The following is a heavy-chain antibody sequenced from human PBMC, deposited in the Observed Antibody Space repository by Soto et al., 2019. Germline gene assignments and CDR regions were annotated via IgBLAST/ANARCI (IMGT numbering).Heavy chain of an antibody. V-gene: IGHV3-48*03. CDR3: ARGRPAVQYYYYGMDV. J-gene: IGHJ6*02. CDR2: ISSSGSTI. CDR1: GFTFSSYE. D-gene: IGHD1-1*01. Sequence: EVQLVESGGGLVQTGGSLRISCAASGFTFSSYEMNWVRRAPGKGLEWVSYISSSGSTIYYADSVKGRFTISRDNAKNSLYLQMNSLRAEDTAVYYGARGRPAVQYYYYGMDVWGQGTTVTVSS.